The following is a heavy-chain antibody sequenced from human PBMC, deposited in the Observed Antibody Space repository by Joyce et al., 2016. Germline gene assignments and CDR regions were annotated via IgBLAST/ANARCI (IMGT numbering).Heavy chain of an antibody. J-gene: IGHJ6*04. CDR1: GGSISRGGVY. D-gene: IGHD3-22*01. Sequence: QEQLQESGPGLVKPSQTLSLTCSVSGGSISRGGVYWGWIRQHPGKGLEWIGHIYHSGNTYYNPSLKSRVTISVDTSENQFSLKLSSVTAADTAVYYCARADMVVIHQMDVWGRGTTVTVSS. V-gene: IGHV4-31*02. CDR3: ARADMVVIHQMDV. CDR2: IYHSGNT.